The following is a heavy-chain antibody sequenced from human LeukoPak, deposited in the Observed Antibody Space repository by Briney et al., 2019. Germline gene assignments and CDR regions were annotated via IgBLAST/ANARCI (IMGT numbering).Heavy chain of an antibody. V-gene: IGHV3-23*01. CDR1: GFTFSSSA. J-gene: IGHJ3*02. CDR2: FSGSGGST. CDR3: ARDPASSGLAAFEM. D-gene: IGHD3-16*01. Sequence: GGSLRLSCAASGFTFSSSAINWARQAPGKGLEWVSGFSGSGGSTYYADSVKGWFTISRDNSKNTLYLQMNSLRGEDTAVYYCARDPASSGLAAFEMWGQGTMVTVSS.